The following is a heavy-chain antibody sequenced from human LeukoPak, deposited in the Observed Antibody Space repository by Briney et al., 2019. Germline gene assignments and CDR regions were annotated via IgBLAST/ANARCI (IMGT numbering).Heavy chain of an antibody. J-gene: IGHJ4*02. CDR3: ARGSRYCSSTSCYADFDY. Sequence: SGTLSLTCAVSGGPISSSNWWSWVRQPPGKGLEWLGEIYYGGSTNYNTSLKSRVTISVDKSKNQISLNLNSVTAADTAVYYCARGSRYCSSTSCYADFDYWGQGTLVTVSS. CDR1: GGPISSSNW. D-gene: IGHD2-2*01. V-gene: IGHV4-4*02. CDR2: IYYGGST.